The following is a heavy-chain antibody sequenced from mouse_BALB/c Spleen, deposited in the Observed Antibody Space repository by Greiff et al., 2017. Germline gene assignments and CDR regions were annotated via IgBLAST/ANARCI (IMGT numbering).Heavy chain of an antibody. V-gene: IGHV1-80*01. D-gene: IGHD1-1*01. Sequence: QVQLKQSGAELVRPGSSVKISCKASGYAFSSYWMNWVKQRPGQGLEWIGQIYPGDGDTNYNGKFKGKATLTADKSSSTAYMQLSSLTSEDSAVYFCARYTTVVDYAMDYWGQGTSVTVSS. CDR1: GYAFSSYW. CDR3: ARYTTVVDYAMDY. CDR2: IYPGDGDT. J-gene: IGHJ4*01.